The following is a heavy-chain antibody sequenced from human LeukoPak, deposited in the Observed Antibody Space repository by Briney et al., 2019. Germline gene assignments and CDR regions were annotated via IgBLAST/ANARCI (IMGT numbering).Heavy chain of an antibody. D-gene: IGHD5-18*01. Sequence: GGSLRLSCAASGFTFSSYAMHWVRQAPGKGLEYVSAISSNGGSTYYANSVKGRFTISRDNSKNTLYLQMGSLRAEDMAVYYCARDRGTAMVWYYLDYWGQGTLVTVSS. V-gene: IGHV3-64*01. CDR1: GFTFSSYA. J-gene: IGHJ4*02. CDR2: ISSNGGST. CDR3: ARDRGTAMVWYYLDY.